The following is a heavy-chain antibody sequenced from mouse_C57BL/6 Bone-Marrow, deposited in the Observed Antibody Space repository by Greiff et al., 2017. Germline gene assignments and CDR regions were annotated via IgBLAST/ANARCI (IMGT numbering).Heavy chain of an antibody. V-gene: IGHV14-2*01. J-gene: IGHJ2*01. CDR3: ARSNSTVIAEDYFDY. CDR2: IDPADGDT. Sequence: EVQLQQPGAELVKPGASVKLSCTASGFNIKDYYMHWVKQRTEQGLEWIGSIDPADGDTKYAPKFQGQATLTADTSSNTAYLQLSSLTSEDAAVYYCARSNSTVIAEDYFDYWGQGTTVTVSS. CDR1: GFNIKDYY. D-gene: IGHD1-1*01.